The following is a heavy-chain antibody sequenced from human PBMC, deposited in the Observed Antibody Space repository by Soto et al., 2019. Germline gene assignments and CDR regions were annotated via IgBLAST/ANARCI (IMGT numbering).Heavy chain of an antibody. CDR1: GGSISGYY. Sequence: PPETLSLSCTVSGGSISGYYWSWIRQPPGKGLEWIGNVYYSGGAKYNPSVKRRVSISVDTAKNQFSLNLRSVTAADTAVYYCTRDGDGRFSTNTYYYDVMDVCGPGITVIGS. V-gene: IGHV4-59*01. J-gene: IGHJ6*02. D-gene: IGHD3-3*01. CDR3: TRDGDGRFSTNTYYYDVMDV. CDR2: VYYSGGA.